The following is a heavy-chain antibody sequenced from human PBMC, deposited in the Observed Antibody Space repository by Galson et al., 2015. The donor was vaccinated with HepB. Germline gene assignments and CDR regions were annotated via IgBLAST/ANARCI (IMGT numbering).Heavy chain of an antibody. Sequence: SVKVSCKASGGTFSSYAISWVRQAPGQGLEWMGGIIPIFGTANYAQKFQGRVTITADESTSTAYMELSSLRSEDTAVYYCAMPLRGGDYFFFGYWGQGTLVTVSS. J-gene: IGHJ4*02. CDR1: GGTFSSYA. CDR2: IIPIFGTA. V-gene: IGHV1-69*13. D-gene: IGHD4-17*01. CDR3: AMPLRGGDYFFFGY.